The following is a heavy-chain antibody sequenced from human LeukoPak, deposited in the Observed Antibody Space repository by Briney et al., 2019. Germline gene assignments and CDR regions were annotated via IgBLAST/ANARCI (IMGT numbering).Heavy chain of an antibody. CDR3: ATDRRYSYGMDV. CDR2: INHSGST. CDR1: GGSFSGYY. Sequence: SETLSLTCAVYGGSFSGYYWSWIRQPPGKGLEWIGEINHSGSTNYNPSLKSRVTISVDTSKNQFSLKLSSVTAADTAVYYCATDRRYSYGMDVWGQGTTVTVSS. V-gene: IGHV4-34*01. J-gene: IGHJ6*02.